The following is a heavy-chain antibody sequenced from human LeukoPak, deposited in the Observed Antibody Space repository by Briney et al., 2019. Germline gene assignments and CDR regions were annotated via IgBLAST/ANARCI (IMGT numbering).Heavy chain of an antibody. CDR2: ISSNGGST. J-gene: IGHJ4*02. CDR1: GFTFSSDA. D-gene: IGHD1-26*01. CDR3: ARGQSRWELLNPPDY. V-gene: IGHV3-64*01. Sequence: GGSLRLSCAASGFTFSSDAMHWVRQAPGKGLEYVSAISSNGGSTYYANSVKGRFTISRDNSKNTLYLQMGSLRAEDMAVYYCARGQSRWELLNPPDYWGQGTLVTVSS.